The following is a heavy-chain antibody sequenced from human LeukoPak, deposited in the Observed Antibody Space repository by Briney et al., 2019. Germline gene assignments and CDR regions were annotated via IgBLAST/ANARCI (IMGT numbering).Heavy chain of an antibody. D-gene: IGHD2-8*01. CDR2: IYYSGST. Sequence: PSETLSLTCTVSGGSVRSTDYYWGWIRQPPGKGLEWIGSIYYSGSTYYNPSLKSRVTISVDTSKNQFSLKLSSVTAADTAVYYGARDVYACSNGVCYRDRFDYWGQKTRVSVSS. J-gene: IGHJ4*02. CDR1: GGSVRSTDYY. V-gene: IGHV4-39*07. CDR3: ARDVYACSNGVCYRDRFDY.